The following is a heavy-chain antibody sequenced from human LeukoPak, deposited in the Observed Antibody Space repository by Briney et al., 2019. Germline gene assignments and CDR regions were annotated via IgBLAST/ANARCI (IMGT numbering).Heavy chain of an antibody. Sequence: ASVKVSCKASGYMFTSYDINWVRQATGQGLEWMGWMNPNSGNTGFGQKFQGRVTITRDTSASTAYMELSSLRSEDTAVYYCARGRRWLQFMTDYWGQGTLVTVSS. J-gene: IGHJ4*02. CDR1: GYMFTSYD. V-gene: IGHV1-8*01. D-gene: IGHD5-24*01. CDR2: MNPNSGNT. CDR3: ARGRRWLQFMTDY.